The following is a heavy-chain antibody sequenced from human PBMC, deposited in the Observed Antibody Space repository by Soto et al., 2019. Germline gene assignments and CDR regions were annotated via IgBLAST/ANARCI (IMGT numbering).Heavy chain of an antibody. V-gene: IGHV3-23*01. CDR1: GFTFSSYA. D-gene: IGHD3-16*01. CDR3: AKALLGVVGPHYYYGMDV. CDR2: IIDSGGST. J-gene: IGHJ6*02. Sequence: GGSLRLSCAASGFTFSSYAMSWVRQAPGKGLEWVSAIIDSGGSTYYADSVKGRFTISRDNSKKMLYLQMNSLGAEDTAVYYCAKALLGVVGPHYYYGMDVWGQGTTVTVSS.